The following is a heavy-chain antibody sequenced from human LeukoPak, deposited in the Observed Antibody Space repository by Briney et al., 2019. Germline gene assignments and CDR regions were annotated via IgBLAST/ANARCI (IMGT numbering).Heavy chain of an antibody. CDR3: AIGSGSPFYYMDV. CDR2: IYTSGST. Sequence: SQTLSLTCTVSGGSISSGSYYWSWIRQPAGKGLEWIGRIYTSGSTNYNPPLKSRVTISVDTSKNQFSLKLSSVTAADTAVYYCAIGSGSPFYYMDVWGKGTTVTVSS. D-gene: IGHD3-10*01. J-gene: IGHJ6*03. V-gene: IGHV4-61*02. CDR1: GGSISSGSYY.